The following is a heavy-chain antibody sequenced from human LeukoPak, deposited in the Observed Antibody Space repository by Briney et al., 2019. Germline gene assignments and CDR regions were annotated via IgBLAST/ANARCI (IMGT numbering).Heavy chain of an antibody. J-gene: IGHJ6*02. CDR2: INHSGST. D-gene: IGHD6-13*01. V-gene: IGHV4-34*01. CDR1: GGSFSGYY. CDR3: AAAGTYYYYYGMDV. Sequence: TSETLSLTCAVYGGSFSGYYWSWIRQPPGKGLEWIGEINHSGSTNHNPSLKSRVTISVDTSKNQFSLKLSSVTAADTAVYYCAAAGTYYYYYGMDVWGQGTTVTVSS.